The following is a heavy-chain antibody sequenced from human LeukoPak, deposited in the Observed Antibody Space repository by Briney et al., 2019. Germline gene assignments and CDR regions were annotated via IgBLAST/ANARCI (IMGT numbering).Heavy chain of an antibody. V-gene: IGHV3-30*18. CDR2: ISYDGSNK. J-gene: IGHJ4*02. Sequence: GRSLRLSCAASGFTFSSYGMHWVRQAPGKGLEWVAVISYDGSNKYYADSVKGRFTISRDNSKNTLYLQMNSLRAEDTAVYYCAKDWGRQFASGSSYLDSWGQGTPVTVSS. CDR1: GFTFSSYG. CDR3: AKDWGRQFASGSSYLDS. D-gene: IGHD3-10*01.